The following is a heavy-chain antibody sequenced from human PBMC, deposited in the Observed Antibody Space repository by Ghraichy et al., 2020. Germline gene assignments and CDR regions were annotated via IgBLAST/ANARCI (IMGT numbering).Heavy chain of an antibody. J-gene: IGHJ4*02. CDR2: IYSGGST. CDR3: AGGYRARVVVAANFDY. V-gene: IGHV3-53*01. Sequence: GSLRLSCAASGFTVSSNYMSWVRQAPGKGLEWVSVIYSGGSTYYADSVKGRFTISRDNSKNTLYLQMNSLRAEDTAVYYCAGGYRARVVVAANFDYWGQGTLVTVSS. D-gene: IGHD2-15*01. CDR1: GFTVSSNY.